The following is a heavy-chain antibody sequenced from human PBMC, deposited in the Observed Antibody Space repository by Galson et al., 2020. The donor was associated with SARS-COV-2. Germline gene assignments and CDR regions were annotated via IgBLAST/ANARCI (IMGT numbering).Heavy chain of an antibody. CDR2: MNPNSGNT. D-gene: IGHD4-17*01. CDR1: GYPFTSYD. V-gene: IGHV1-8*01. Sequence: ASVKVSCKASGYPFTSYDINWVRQATGQGLEWMGWMNPNSGNTGYAQKFQGRVTMTRNTSISTAYMELSSLRSEDTAVYYCARGVTTGLEYYYYGMDVWGQGTTVTVSS. CDR3: ARGVTTGLEYYYYGMDV. J-gene: IGHJ6*02.